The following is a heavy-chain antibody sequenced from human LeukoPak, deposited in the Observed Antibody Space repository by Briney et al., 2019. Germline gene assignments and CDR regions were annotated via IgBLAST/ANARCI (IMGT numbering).Heavy chain of an antibody. V-gene: IGHV3-7*01. J-gene: IGHJ4*02. D-gene: IGHD6-13*01. CDR3: ARDSHSSNWYYFDY. Sequence: GGSLRLSCAASGFTFSTYWMSWVRQAPGKGLEWVANIKQDGSEKYYVDSLKGRFTISRDNAKNSLYLQMNSLRAEDTAVYYCARDSHSSNWYYFDYWGQGTLVTVSS. CDR1: GFTFSTYW. CDR2: IKQDGSEK.